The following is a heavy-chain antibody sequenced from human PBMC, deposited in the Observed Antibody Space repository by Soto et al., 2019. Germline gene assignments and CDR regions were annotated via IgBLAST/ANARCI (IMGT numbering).Heavy chain of an antibody. Sequence: QVQLVQSGAEVKKPGSSVKVSCKASGGTFSSYTISWVRQAPGQGLEWMGRIIPILGIANYAQKFQGRVTITADKCKSTADMELRSLRSEDTAVYCCARVLYIPVARFGYYYYMDVWGKGTPVTVSS. D-gene: IGHD3-10*01. CDR3: ARVLYIPVARFGYYYYMDV. J-gene: IGHJ6*03. CDR2: IIPILGIA. CDR1: GGTFSSYT. V-gene: IGHV1-69*02.